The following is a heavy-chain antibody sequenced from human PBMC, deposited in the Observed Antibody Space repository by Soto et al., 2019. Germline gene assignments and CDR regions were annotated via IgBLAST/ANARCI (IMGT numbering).Heavy chain of an antibody. CDR1: EFTFSSYG. CDR2: ISYDGSNK. Sequence: QVQLVESGGGVVQPGRSLRLSCAASEFTFSSYGMHWVRQAPGKGLEWVAVISYDGSNKYYADSVKGRFTISRDNSKNTLYLQMNSLRAEDTAVYYCAKHSNWNLDYWGQGTLVTVSS. D-gene: IGHD1-1*01. J-gene: IGHJ4*02. CDR3: AKHSNWNLDY. V-gene: IGHV3-30*18.